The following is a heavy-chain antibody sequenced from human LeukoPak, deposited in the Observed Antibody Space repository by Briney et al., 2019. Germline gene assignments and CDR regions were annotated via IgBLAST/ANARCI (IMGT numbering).Heavy chain of an antibody. D-gene: IGHD6-6*01. J-gene: IGHJ5*02. CDR1: GYTLTELS. V-gene: IGHV1-24*01. CDR2: FDPEDGET. CDR3: ATVLIRPAEYSRLTGWFDP. Sequence: ASVKVSCKVSGYTLTELSMHWVRQAPGKGLEWMGGFDPEDGETIYAQKFQGRVTMTEDTSTDTAYMELSSLRSEDTAVYYCATVLIRPAEYSRLTGWFDPWGQGTLVTVSS.